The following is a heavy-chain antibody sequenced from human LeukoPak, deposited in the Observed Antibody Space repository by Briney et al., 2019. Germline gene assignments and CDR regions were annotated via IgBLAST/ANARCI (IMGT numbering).Heavy chain of an antibody. CDR3: ASARRRHGADPFDY. CDR2: LYPGDSDT. V-gene: IGHV5-51*01. J-gene: IGHJ4*02. D-gene: IGHD1-26*01. CDR1: GYIFTSSW. Sequence: AGSLQISCKAAGYIFTSSWTGRGRQQPGKSLEWMGTLYPGDSDTRYSPSFQGQVTISADKSISTAYLQWSSLKAADTAMYYCASARRRHGADPFDYWGQGTLVTVSS.